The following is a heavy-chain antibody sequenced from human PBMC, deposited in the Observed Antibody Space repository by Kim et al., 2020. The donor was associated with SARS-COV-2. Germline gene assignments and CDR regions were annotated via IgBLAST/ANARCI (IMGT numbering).Heavy chain of an antibody. J-gene: IGHJ5*02. D-gene: IGHD3-10*01. CDR3: AREGSGSYNWLDP. V-gene: IGHV1-3*01. Sequence: YSQNVKGRGTFTRDTSATTAYMELTSLTFKDTAVYYCAREGSGSYNWLDPWGQGTLVTVSS.